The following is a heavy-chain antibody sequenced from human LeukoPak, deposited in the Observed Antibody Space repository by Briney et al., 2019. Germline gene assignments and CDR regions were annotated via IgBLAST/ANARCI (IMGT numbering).Heavy chain of an antibody. Sequence: SETLSLTRTVAGDSISSYYWSWIRQPPGKGLEWIGYIYYSGSTNYNPSLKSRVTISVDTSKNQFSLKLSSVTAADTAMYYCARAVSSGSYTNFQHWGQGTLVTVSS. V-gene: IGHV4-59*01. CDR3: ARAVSSGSYTNFQH. CDR1: GDSISSYY. J-gene: IGHJ1*01. D-gene: IGHD1-26*01. CDR2: IYYSGST.